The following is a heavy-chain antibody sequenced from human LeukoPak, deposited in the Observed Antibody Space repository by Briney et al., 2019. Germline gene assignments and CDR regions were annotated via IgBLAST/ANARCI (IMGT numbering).Heavy chain of an antibody. D-gene: IGHD6-13*01. CDR2: IYYSGRT. CDR1: GDSSSSGDYF. J-gene: IGHJ4*02. Sequence: SQTLSLTCTVSGDSSSSGDYFWNWIRQPPGKGLEWIGYIYYSGRTAYNPSLKSRVTISVDTSKNQFSLKMTSVTATDTAVYYCARGEGTETAAGTIDSWGQGTLVTVSS. V-gene: IGHV4-30-4*08. CDR3: ARGEGTETAAGTIDS.